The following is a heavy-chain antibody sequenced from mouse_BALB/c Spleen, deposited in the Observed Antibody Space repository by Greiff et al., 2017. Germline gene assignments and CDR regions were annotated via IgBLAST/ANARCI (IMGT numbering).Heavy chain of an antibody. V-gene: IGHV5-12-2*01. CDR1: GFTFSSYT. CDR3: ARVNLDRFAY. J-gene: IGHJ3*01. Sequence: DVQLVESGGGLVQPGGSLKLSCAASGFTFSSYTMSWVRQTPEKRLEWVAYISNGGGSTYYPDTVKGRFTISRDNAKNTLYLQMSSLKSEDTAMYYCARVNLDRFAYWGQGTLVTVSA. CDR2: ISNGGGST.